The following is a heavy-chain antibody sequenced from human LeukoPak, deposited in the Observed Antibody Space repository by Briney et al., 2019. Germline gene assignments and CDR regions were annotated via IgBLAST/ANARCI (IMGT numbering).Heavy chain of an antibody. V-gene: IGHV3-74*01. Sequence: GGSLRLSCAASGFTFGNYWMHWVRQAPGKGLEWVSRINPDGSSSNYADSVKGRFTMSRDNAKSMVYLQMDGLRAEDTAVFSCVRQAVSGDSGIAYWGRGVLVTVSS. CDR3: VRQAVSGDSGIAY. CDR2: INPDGSSS. D-gene: IGHD4-17*01. J-gene: IGHJ4*02. CDR1: GFTFGNYW.